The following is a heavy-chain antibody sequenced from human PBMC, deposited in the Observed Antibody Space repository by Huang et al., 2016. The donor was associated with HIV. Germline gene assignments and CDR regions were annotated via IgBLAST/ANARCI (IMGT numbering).Heavy chain of an antibody. CDR3: ARHFSYYDSSGYTPWDAFDI. J-gene: IGHJ3*02. CDR2: IYYSGST. V-gene: IGHV4-39*01. D-gene: IGHD3-22*01. CDR1: GGSITSSSYY. Sequence: QLQLQGSGPGLVKPSETLSLTCTVSGGSITSSSYYWGWIRQPPGKGLEWVGSIYYSGSTDYNPSLKSRVTVSVDTSKNQVSLKLSSVTAADTAVYYCARHFSYYDSSGYTPWDAFDIWGQGTMVTVSS.